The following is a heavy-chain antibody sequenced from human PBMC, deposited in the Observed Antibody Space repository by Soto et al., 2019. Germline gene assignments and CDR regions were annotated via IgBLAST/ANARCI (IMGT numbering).Heavy chain of an antibody. D-gene: IGHD2-21*01. CDR2: IYYSGST. CDR3: ARRSGAYCGGDCPRDMDV. CDR1: GGSISSSSYY. V-gene: IGHV4-39*01. J-gene: IGHJ6*04. Sequence: SETLSLTCTVSGGSISSSSYYWGWIRQPPGKGLEWIGSIYYSGSTYYSPSLKSRVTISVDTSKNQFSLKLSSVTAADTAVYYCARRSGAYCGGDCPRDMDVWGKGTTVTVSS.